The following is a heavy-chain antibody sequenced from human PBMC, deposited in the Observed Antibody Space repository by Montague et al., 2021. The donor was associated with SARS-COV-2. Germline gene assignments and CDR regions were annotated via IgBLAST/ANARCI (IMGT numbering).Heavy chain of an antibody. CDR3: ARDGREGLLWFGELLFGWFDP. V-gene: IGHV3-30*04. CDR2: ISYDGSNQ. J-gene: IGHJ5*02. CDR1: GFTFSSYA. D-gene: IGHD3-10*01. Sequence: SLRLSCEAYGFTFSSYAMHWVRQAPGKGLEWVAVISYDGSNQYDXDSXKGRFTISRDNSKNTLYLQMNSLRAEDTAVYYCARDGREGLLWFGELLFGWFDPWGQGTLVTVSS.